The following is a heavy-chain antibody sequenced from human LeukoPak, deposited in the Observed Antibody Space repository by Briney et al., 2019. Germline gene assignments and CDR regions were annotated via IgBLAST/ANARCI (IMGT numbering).Heavy chain of an antibody. D-gene: IGHD5-18*01. CDR2: ISGSGNTT. J-gene: IGHJ5*02. CDR1: QFTFSNYA. Sequence: GGSLRLSCAASQFTFSNYAMSWVRQAPGKGLEWVSAISGSGNTTYFGDSVTGRFTISRDNSKNTVYLQMNSLSAEDTAVYYCAKGGYTYGPWGQGTLVTVSS. V-gene: IGHV3-23*01. CDR3: AKGGYTYGP.